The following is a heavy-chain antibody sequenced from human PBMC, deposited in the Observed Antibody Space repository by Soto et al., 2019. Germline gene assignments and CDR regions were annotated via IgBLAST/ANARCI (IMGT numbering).Heavy chain of an antibody. CDR1: GFTFSIYS. J-gene: IGHJ4*02. V-gene: IGHV3-48*02. D-gene: IGHD6-19*01. CDR3: ARSVEGHFDY. CDR2: ITSDTLTI. Sequence: GGSLRLSCAASGFTFSIYSMNWIRQAPWKGLEWVSYITSDTLTIRYADSVRGRFIISRDNAENSVFLQMNSLRDEDTATYYCARSVEGHFDYWGQ.